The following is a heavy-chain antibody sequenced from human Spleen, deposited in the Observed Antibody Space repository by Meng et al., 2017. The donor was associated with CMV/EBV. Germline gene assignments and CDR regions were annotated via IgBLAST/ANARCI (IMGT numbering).Heavy chain of an antibody. Sequence: SCVGSGYIFSDYDMSWVRQPPGKGLEWIGEINHSGNTNYNPSLKSRVALSVDTSKNQFSLKLTSVTAADTAVYYCARDSDFWSSHYVPFDYWGQGTLVTVSS. CDR1: GYIFSDYD. D-gene: IGHD3-3*01. V-gene: IGHV4-34*01. CDR2: INHSGNT. CDR3: ARDSDFWSSHYVPFDY. J-gene: IGHJ4*02.